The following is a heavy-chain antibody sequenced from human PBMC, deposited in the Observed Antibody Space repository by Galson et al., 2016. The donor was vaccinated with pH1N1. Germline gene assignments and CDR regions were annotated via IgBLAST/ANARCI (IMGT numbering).Heavy chain of an antibody. D-gene: IGHD3-3*01. J-gene: IGHJ3*02. CDR3: ATEIFGGDAFDI. CDR1: GYTLTELS. CDR2: FDPEDGET. Sequence: SVKVSCKVSGYTLTELSMHWVRQAPGKGLEWMGGFDPEDGETIYAQKFQGRVTMTEDTSTDTAYMELSSLRSEDTAVYYCATEIFGGDAFDIWGQGTMVIVSS. V-gene: IGHV1-24*01.